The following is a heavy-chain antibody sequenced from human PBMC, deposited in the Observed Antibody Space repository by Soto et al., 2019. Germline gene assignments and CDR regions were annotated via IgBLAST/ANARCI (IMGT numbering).Heavy chain of an antibody. Sequence: GESLKISCKGSGYSFTSYCIGWVRQMPGKGLEWMGIIYPGDSDTRYSPSFQGQVTISADKSISTAYLQWSSLKASDTAMYYCARHSGLRFLEWPPHYYMDVWGKGTTVTISS. D-gene: IGHD3-3*01. CDR1: GYSFTSYC. V-gene: IGHV5-51*01. CDR2: IYPGDSDT. J-gene: IGHJ6*03. CDR3: ARHSGLRFLEWPPHYYMDV.